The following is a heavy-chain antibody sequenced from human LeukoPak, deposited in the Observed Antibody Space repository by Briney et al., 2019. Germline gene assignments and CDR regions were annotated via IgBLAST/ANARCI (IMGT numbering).Heavy chain of an antibody. CDR2: FVPMFGTT. J-gene: IGHJ5*02. D-gene: IGHD3-16*01. CDR1: EGSLSPYA. Sequence: SVKVSCKASEGSLSPYAMTWVRQAPGQGLEWMGAFVPMFGTTDYTQKFQGRLTITADESTNTAYMELNSLTSEDTAVYYCARIPRPFKFGGPIGIYNWFDPWGQGTLVTVSS. CDR3: ARIPRPFKFGGPIGIYNWFDP. V-gene: IGHV1-69*01.